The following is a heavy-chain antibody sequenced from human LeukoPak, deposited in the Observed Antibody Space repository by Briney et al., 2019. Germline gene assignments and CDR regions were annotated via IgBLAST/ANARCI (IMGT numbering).Heavy chain of an antibody. J-gene: IGHJ4*02. Sequence: GGSLRLSCAASGFTFSSYWMHWVRQAPGKGLEWVSAISGSGGSTYYADSVKGRFTISRDNSKNTLYLQMNSLRAEDTAVYYCAKEKRSIAVAGPDYWGQGTLVTVSS. CDR1: GFTFSSYW. CDR2: ISGSGGST. CDR3: AKEKRSIAVAGPDY. V-gene: IGHV3-23*01. D-gene: IGHD6-19*01.